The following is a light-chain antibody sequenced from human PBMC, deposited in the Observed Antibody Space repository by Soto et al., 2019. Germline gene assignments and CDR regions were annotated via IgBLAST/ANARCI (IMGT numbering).Light chain of an antibody. Sequence: SYELTQPPSVSVAPGKTARITCGGNNIGSKSVHWYQQKPGQAPVLVIYYDSDRPSGIPERFSGSNSGNTATLTISRVEAGDEADYYCQVWDSSSDHPGFYVFGTGTKVTVL. CDR3: QVWDSSSDHPGFYV. V-gene: IGLV3-21*04. CDR1: NIGSKS. CDR2: YDS. J-gene: IGLJ1*01.